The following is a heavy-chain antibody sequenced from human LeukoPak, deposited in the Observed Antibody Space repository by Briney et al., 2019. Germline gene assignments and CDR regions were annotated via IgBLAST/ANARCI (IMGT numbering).Heavy chain of an antibody. V-gene: IGHV3-48*03. J-gene: IGHJ4*02. CDR2: ISGDGSTR. CDR1: GFIFSSYE. CDR3: ATLGVLLIYATFDY. D-gene: IGHD2-8*01. Sequence: TGGSLRLSCTASGFIFSSYEMNWVRQAPGKGLEWVSYISGDGSTRSYAGSVRGRFTISRDNAQNSLYLQMNSLRAEDTAVYYCATLGVLLIYATFDYWGQGTLVTVSS.